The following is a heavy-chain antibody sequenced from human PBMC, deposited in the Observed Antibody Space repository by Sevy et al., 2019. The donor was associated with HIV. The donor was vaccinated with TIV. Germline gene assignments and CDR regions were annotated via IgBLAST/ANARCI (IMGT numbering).Heavy chain of an antibody. Sequence: ASVKVSCKVSGYTLSELSMHWVRQAPGKGLEWMGGLAPEDGETIYAQKFQGRVTMTENTSTDTAYRELSSLRSEDTAMYYCATWGGYCSTTSCYIYYYYGMDVWGQGTTVTVSS. CDR1: GYTLSELS. D-gene: IGHD2-2*02. CDR3: ATWGGYCSTTSCYIYYYYGMDV. V-gene: IGHV1-24*01. CDR2: LAPEDGET. J-gene: IGHJ6*02.